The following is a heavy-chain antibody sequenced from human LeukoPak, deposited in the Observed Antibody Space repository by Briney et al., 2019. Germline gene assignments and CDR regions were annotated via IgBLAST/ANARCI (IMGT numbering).Heavy chain of an antibody. Sequence: AWGSLRLSCAVSGFTFRSYAMNRVGQAPGKGLEWVAAITADGGSTHYTTSVKGRFIISRDTPKNTLSLQMNSLRAEDTAVYFCARVWLRDYMDVWGEGTTVSVSS. J-gene: IGHJ6*03. CDR2: ITADGGST. V-gene: IGHV3-23*01. CDR3: ARVWLRDYMDV. D-gene: IGHD5-12*01. CDR1: GFTFRSYA.